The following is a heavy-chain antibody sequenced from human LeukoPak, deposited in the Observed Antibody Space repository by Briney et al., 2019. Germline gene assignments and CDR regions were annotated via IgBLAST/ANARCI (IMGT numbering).Heavy chain of an antibody. CDR2: IYYSGST. Sequence: SETLSLTCTVSGGSISSYYWSWIRQPPGKGLEWIGYIYYSGSTNYNPSLKGRVTISVDTSKNQFSLKLRSVTAADTAVYYCARIGYSSSGGDYWGQGTLVTVSS. CDR1: GGSISSYY. V-gene: IGHV4-59*08. J-gene: IGHJ4*02. CDR3: ARIGYSSSGGDY. D-gene: IGHD6-13*01.